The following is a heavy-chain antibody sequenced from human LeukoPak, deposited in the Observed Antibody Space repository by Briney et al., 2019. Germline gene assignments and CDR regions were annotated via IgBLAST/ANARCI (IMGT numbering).Heavy chain of an antibody. CDR2: ISYCGSNK. J-gene: IGHJ4*02. CDR3: ARDADVMYSSGWIDY. V-gene: IGHV3-30*04. Sequence: GGSLRLSCAASGFTFRSYAMHWVRQAPGKGLEWVAVISYCGSNKYYADSEKGRFTISRDNYKNTLYLQMSSLRVEDTAVYYCARDADVMYSSGWIDYWGQGTLVTVSS. CDR1: GFTFRSYA. D-gene: IGHD6-25*01.